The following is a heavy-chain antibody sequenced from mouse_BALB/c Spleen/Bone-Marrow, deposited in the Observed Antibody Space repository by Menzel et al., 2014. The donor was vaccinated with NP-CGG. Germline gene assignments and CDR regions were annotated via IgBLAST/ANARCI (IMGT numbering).Heavy chain of an antibody. CDR1: GYSFTSYW. V-gene: IGHV1S127*01. CDR2: IDPPDSET. Sequence: VQLQQSWPQLVRPGASVKISCKASGYSFTSYWMHWVKQRPGQGLEWIGMIDPPDSETRLNQKFKDKATLTVDKSSSTAYMQLSSPTSEDSAVYYGAREAGYYYAMDYWGQGTSVTVSS. J-gene: IGHJ4*01. CDR3: AREAGYYYAMDY. D-gene: IGHD2-2*01.